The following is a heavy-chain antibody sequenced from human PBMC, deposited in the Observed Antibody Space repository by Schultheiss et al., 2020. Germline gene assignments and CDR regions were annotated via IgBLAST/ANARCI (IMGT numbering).Heavy chain of an antibody. CDR2: ISGGGDST. J-gene: IGHJ4*02. V-gene: IGHV3-23*01. D-gene: IGHD6-19*01. CDR3: AKRPVNSGVDR. Sequence: GESLKISCAASGFTFSDYAMTWVRQAPGKGLEWVSAISGGGDSTRYADSVQGRFFISKDTSSDTLHLHMNSLRAEDTAVYYCAKRPVNSGVDRWGQGTLVTVSS. CDR1: GFTFSDYA.